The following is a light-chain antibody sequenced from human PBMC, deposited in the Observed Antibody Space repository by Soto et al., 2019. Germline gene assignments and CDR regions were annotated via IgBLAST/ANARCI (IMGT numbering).Light chain of an antibody. CDR1: QSITTW. CDR3: QNYEIYSLT. V-gene: IGKV1-5*03. J-gene: IGKJ1*01. CDR2: KAS. Sequence: DIQMTQSPSTLSASVGDRVTITCRASQSITTWLAWYQQKPGKAPKLLISKASILESGVPSRFSGSGSGTEFTLTISSLQPDDFAPYYGQNYEIYSLTFGQGTKVEIK.